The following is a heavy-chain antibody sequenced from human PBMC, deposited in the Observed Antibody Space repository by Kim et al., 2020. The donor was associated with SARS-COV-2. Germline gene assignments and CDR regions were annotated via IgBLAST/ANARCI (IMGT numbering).Heavy chain of an antibody. CDR1: GFTFSSYG. Sequence: GGSLRLSCAASGFTFSSYGMHWVRQAPGKGLQLVAVIWNDGSTKYYADSVKGRFTISRDNSKNTLYLQMNSLSAEDTAVYYCASERELGHAVDIWGQGTMVTVSS. CDR3: ASERELGHAVDI. CDR2: IWNDGSTK. D-gene: IGHD1-26*01. J-gene: IGHJ3*02. V-gene: IGHV3-33*01.